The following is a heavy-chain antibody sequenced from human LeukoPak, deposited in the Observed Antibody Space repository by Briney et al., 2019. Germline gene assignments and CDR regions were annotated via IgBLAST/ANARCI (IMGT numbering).Heavy chain of an antibody. CDR2: IYYSGST. V-gene: IGHV4-39*07. J-gene: IGHJ5*02. D-gene: IGHD3-9*01. Sequence: SETLSLTCTVSGGSISSSSYYWGWIRQPPGKGLEWIGSIYYSGSTYYNPSLKSRVTISVDTSKNQFSLKLSSVTAADTAVYYCAIHYDILTGPGSWFDPWGQGTLVTVSS. CDR1: GGSISSSSYY. CDR3: AIHYDILTGPGSWFDP.